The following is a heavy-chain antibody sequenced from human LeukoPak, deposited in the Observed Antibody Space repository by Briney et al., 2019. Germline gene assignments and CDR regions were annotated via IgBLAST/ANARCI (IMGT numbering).Heavy chain of an antibody. J-gene: IGHJ1*01. CDR3: ARAPSEVGGYYPEYFRH. V-gene: IGHV3-74*01. D-gene: IGHD3-22*01. CDR2: SKSDGKT. Sequence: GGSLRLSCAASGFTFSRYWMHWVRQAPGKGLVWVSRSKSDGKTNYADSVKGRFTISRDNAKNTVSLQMDSLRAEDTGVYYCARAPSEVGGYYPEYFRHWGQGTLVTVSS. CDR1: GFTFSRYW.